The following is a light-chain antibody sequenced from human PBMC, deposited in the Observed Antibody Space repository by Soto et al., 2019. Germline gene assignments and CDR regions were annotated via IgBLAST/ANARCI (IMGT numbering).Light chain of an antibody. Sequence: EIVLTQSPGTLSLSPGERATLSCRASQSVSNTYLAWYQQRPGQAPRLLIYDASSRATGIPDRFSGSGSGTDFALTIAGLESEDFATYYCQQANSFPLTFGGGTKVEIK. CDR3: QQANSFPLT. J-gene: IGKJ4*01. CDR1: QSVSNTY. CDR2: DAS. V-gene: IGKV3-20*01.